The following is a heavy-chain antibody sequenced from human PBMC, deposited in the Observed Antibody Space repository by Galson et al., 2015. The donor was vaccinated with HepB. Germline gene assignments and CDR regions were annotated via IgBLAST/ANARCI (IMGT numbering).Heavy chain of an antibody. CDR2: ISYDGSNK. Sequence: SLRLSCAASGFTFSSYAMHWVRQAPGKGLEWVAVISYDGSNKYYADSVKGRFTISRDNSKNTLYLQMNSLRAEDTAVYYCARETGLVEWELPANDAFDIWGQGTMVTVSS. D-gene: IGHD1-26*01. CDR3: ARETGLVEWELPANDAFDI. J-gene: IGHJ3*02. V-gene: IGHV3-30-3*01. CDR1: GFTFSSYA.